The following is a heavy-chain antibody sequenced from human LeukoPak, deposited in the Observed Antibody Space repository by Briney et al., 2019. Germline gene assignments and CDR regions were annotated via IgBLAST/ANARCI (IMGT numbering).Heavy chain of an antibody. V-gene: IGHV1-69*06. Sequence: ASVKVSCKASGGTFSSYAISWVRQAPGQGLEWMGGIIPIFGTANYAQKFQGRVTITADKSTSTAYMELSSLRSEDTAVYYCARDEVVAVAPAGDYYYYGMDVWGKGTTVTVSS. CDR2: IIPIFGTA. D-gene: IGHD2-2*01. CDR1: GGTFSSYA. CDR3: ARDEVVAVAPAGDYYYYGMDV. J-gene: IGHJ6*04.